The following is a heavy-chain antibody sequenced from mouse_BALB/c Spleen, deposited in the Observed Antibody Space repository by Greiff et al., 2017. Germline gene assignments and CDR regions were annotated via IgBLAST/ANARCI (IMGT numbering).Heavy chain of an antibody. V-gene: IGHV1-69*01. D-gene: IGHD2-3*01. CDR2: IYPSDSYT. Sequence: QVQLQQPGAELVMPGASVKLSCKASGYTFTSYWINWVKQRPGQGLEWIGNIYPSDSYTNYNQKFKDKATLTVDKSSSTAYMQLSSPTSEDSAVYYCTRKKGYYDAMDYWGQGTSVTVSS. CDR1: GYTFTSYW. CDR3: TRKKGYYDAMDY. J-gene: IGHJ4*01.